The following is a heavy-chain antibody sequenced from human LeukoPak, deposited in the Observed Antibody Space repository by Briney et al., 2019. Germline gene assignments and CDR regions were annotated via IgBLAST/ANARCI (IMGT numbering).Heavy chain of an antibody. V-gene: IGHV3-20*04. J-gene: IGHJ6*03. D-gene: IGHD6-6*01. Sequence: PGGSLRLSCAASGFSFDDLGMTWVRHVLGKGLEWVADINWHGARTGYADSVRGRFTICRDNAKNSLYLQMNSLRAEDTALYYCARAVCPTIKFCDSSYFMDVWGKGTTVNVS. CDR1: GFSFDDLG. CDR3: ARAVCPTIKFCDSSYFMDV. CDR2: INWHGART.